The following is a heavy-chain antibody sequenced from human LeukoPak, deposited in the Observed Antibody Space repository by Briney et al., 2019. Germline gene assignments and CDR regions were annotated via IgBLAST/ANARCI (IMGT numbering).Heavy chain of an antibody. D-gene: IGHD2-15*01. CDR2: ISYDGSNK. J-gene: IGHJ4*02. CDR1: GFTFSSYG. CDR3: AKDTLPYYFDY. Sequence: PGRSLRLSCAASGFTFSSYGMHWVRQAPGKGLEWVAVISYDGSNKYYADSVKGRFTISRDNSKNTLYLQMNSLRAEDTAVYYCAKDTLPYYFDYWGQGTLVTVSS. V-gene: IGHV3-30*18.